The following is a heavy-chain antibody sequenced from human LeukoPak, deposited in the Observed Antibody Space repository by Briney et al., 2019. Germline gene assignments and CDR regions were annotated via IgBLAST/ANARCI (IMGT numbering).Heavy chain of an antibody. J-gene: IGHJ4*02. V-gene: IGHV1-18*01. CDR2: ISAYNGNT. Sequence: ASVKVSCKASGYPFSSHFLNWVRQAPGQGLEWMGWISAYNGNTNYAQKLQGRVTMTTDTSTSTAYMELRSLRSDDTAVYYCARETSYSCHDYWGQGTLVTVSS. D-gene: IGHD5-18*01. CDR1: GYPFSSHF. CDR3: ARETSYSCHDY.